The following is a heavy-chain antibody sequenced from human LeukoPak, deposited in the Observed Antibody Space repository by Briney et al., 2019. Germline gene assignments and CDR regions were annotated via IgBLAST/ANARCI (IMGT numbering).Heavy chain of an antibody. Sequence: PSETLSLTCTVSGGSISSYYWSWIRQPPGKGLGWIGYIYYSGSTNYNPSLKSRVTISVDTSKNQFSLKLSSVTAADTAVYYCARDTFTDDAFDIWGQGTMVTVSS. CDR3: ARDTFTDDAFDI. V-gene: IGHV4-59*01. J-gene: IGHJ3*02. CDR2: IYYSGST. D-gene: IGHD3-16*01. CDR1: GGSISSYY.